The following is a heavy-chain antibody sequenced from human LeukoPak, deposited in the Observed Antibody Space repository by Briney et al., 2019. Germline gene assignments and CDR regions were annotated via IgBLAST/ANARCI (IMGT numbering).Heavy chain of an antibody. CDR1: GFTFGDYA. CDR3: AKDLNYYDSSGYLDP. V-gene: IGHV3-66*02. Sequence: PGGSLRLSCTASGFTFGDYAMSWVRQAPGKGLEWVSVIYSGGNTYYADSVKGRFTISRDNSKNTLYLQMNSLRAEDTAVYYCAKDLNYYDSSGYLDPWGQGTLVTVSS. J-gene: IGHJ5*02. D-gene: IGHD3-22*01. CDR2: IYSGGNT.